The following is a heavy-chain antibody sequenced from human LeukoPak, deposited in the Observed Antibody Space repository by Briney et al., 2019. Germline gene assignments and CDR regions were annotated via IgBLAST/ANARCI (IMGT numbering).Heavy chain of an antibody. CDR2: IKQDASEI. CDR1: GFTFSTYW. V-gene: IGHV3-7*03. CDR3: VRAMDV. J-gene: IGHJ6*02. Sequence: GGSLRLSCAASGFTFSTYWMNWVRQAPWKGLEWVANIKQDASEIYYVDSVKGRFTISRDNAKNSLYLQMNSLRAEDSAVYYCVRAMDVWGQGTTVTVSS.